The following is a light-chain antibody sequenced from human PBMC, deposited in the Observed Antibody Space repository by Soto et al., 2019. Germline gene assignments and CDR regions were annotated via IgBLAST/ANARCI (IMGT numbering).Light chain of an antibody. CDR3: CSYAGSSKV. CDR2: EVS. Sequence: QSALTQPASVSGSPGQSITISCTGTSSDVGSYNLVSWYQQHPGKVPKLMIYEVSKRPSGVSNRFSGSKSGNTASLTISGLQAEDEADYYCCSYAGSSKVFGGGTKVTVL. V-gene: IGLV2-23*02. CDR1: SSDVGSYNL. J-gene: IGLJ3*02.